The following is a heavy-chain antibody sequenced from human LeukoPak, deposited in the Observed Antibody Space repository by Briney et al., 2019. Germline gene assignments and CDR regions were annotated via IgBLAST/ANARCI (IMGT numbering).Heavy chain of an antibody. CDR2: IRYDGSNK. Sequence: GGSLRLSCAASGFTFSSYGLHWVRQAPGKGLEWVAFIRYDGSNKYYADSVKGRFTISRDNAKNTLYLQMNSLRAEDTAVYYCARRIQGMAPYYFDYWGQGTLVTVSS. V-gene: IGHV3-30*02. J-gene: IGHJ4*02. CDR1: GFTFSSYG. D-gene: IGHD5-24*01. CDR3: ARRIQGMAPYYFDY.